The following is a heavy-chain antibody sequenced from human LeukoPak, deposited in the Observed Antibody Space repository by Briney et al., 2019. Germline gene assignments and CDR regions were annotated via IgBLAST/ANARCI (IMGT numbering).Heavy chain of an antibody. D-gene: IGHD5-24*01. Sequence: ASVKVSCKASGYTFTGYYMHWVRQAPGQGLEWMGWINPNSGGTNYAQKFQGRVTMTRDTSISTAYMGLSRLRSDDTAVYYCARDGYNGDAFDIWGQGTMVTVSS. J-gene: IGHJ3*02. CDR2: INPNSGGT. CDR1: GYTFTGYY. CDR3: ARDGYNGDAFDI. V-gene: IGHV1-2*02.